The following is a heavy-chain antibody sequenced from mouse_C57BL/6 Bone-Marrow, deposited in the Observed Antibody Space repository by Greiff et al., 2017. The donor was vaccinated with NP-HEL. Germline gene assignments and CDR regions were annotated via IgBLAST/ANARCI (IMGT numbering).Heavy chain of an antibody. J-gene: IGHJ3*01. V-gene: IGHV1-72*01. CDR1: GYTFTSYW. D-gene: IGHD2-1*01. Sequence: QVQLKESGAELVKPGASVKLSCKASGYTFTSYWMHWVKQRPGRGLEWIGRIDPNSGGTKYNEKFKSKATLTVDKPSSTAYMQLSSLTSEDSAVYYCASHYGNYPAWFAYWGQGTLVTVSA. CDR3: ASHYGNYPAWFAY. CDR2: IDPNSGGT.